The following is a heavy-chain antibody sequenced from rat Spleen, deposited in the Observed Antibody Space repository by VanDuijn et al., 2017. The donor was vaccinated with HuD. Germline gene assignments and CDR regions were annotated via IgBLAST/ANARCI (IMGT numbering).Heavy chain of an antibody. CDR3: TTEGDFFSGYLDY. V-gene: IGHV5-20*01. D-gene: IGHD1-1*01. CDR1: GFTFSDYY. Sequence: EVQLVESGGGLVQPGRSLKLSCAASGFTFSDYYMAWVRQAPTKGLEWVATISFDGGSTYYRDSVKGRFNISRDDAKRTLYLQMDSLRSEDTATYYCTTEGDFFSGYLDYWGQGVMVTVSS. CDR2: ISFDGGST. J-gene: IGHJ2*01.